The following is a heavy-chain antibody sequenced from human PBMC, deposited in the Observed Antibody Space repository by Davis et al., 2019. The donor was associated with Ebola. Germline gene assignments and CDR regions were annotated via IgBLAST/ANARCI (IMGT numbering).Heavy chain of an antibody. CDR3: TSDDTSIAAAGADY. V-gene: IGHV3-15*07. CDR1: GFTFSNAW. CDR2: IKSKTDGGTT. D-gene: IGHD6-13*01. Sequence: PGGSLRLSCAASGFTFSNAWMNWVRQAPGKGLEWVGRIKSKTDGGTTDYAAPVKGRFTISRDDSKNTAYLQMNSLKTEDTAVYYCTSDDTSIAAAGADYWGQGTLVTVSS. J-gene: IGHJ4*02.